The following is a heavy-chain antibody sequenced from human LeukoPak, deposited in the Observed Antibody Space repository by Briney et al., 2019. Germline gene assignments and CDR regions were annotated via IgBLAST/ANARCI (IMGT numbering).Heavy chain of an antibody. D-gene: IGHD5-18*01. V-gene: IGHV4-59*02. CDR3: ARDRRGLPPHYGMDV. J-gene: IGHJ6*02. CDR2: IYYSGST. Sequence: SETLSLTCAASGGSVSSYYLSWIRQPPGKGLEWIWYIYYSGSTNYNPSLKRRVTISVDTSKNQFSLKLSSVTAADTAVYYCARDRRGLPPHYGMDVWGQGTTVTVSS. CDR1: GGSVSSYY.